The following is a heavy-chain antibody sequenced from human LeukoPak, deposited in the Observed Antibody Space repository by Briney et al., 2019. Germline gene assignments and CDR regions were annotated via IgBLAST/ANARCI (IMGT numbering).Heavy chain of an antibody. CDR1: GFTFSDYY. V-gene: IGHV3-11*04. J-gene: IGHJ3*02. Sequence: PGGSLRLSCAASGFTFSDYYMSWIRQAPGKGLEWVSYISSSGSTIYYADSVKGRFTISRDNSKNTLYLQMNSLRAEDTAVYYCAREAKSTGDAFDIWGQGTMVTVSS. CDR3: AREAKSTGDAFDI. CDR2: ISSSGSTI.